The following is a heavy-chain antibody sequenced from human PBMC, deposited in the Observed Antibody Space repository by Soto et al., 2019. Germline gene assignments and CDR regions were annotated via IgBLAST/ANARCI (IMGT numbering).Heavy chain of an antibody. CDR3: ARGHLIVITVPNSWFDP. J-gene: IGHJ5*02. CDR1: GYSISSGYY. Sequence: KASETLSLTCAVSGYSISSGYYWGWIRQPPGKGLEWIGSIYHSGSTYYNPSLKSRVTISVDTSKNQFSLKLSSVTAADTAVYYCARGHLIVITVPNSWFDPWGQGTLVTVSS. V-gene: IGHV4-38-2*01. CDR2: IYHSGST. D-gene: IGHD3-10*01.